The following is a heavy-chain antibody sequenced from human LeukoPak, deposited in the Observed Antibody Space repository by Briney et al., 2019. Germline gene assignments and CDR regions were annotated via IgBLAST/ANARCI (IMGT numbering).Heavy chain of an antibody. Sequence: PSETLSLTCTVSGGSISNYYWSWIRPPPGKGLGWVGGIYYSGSTYYNPSLKSRVTISVDTSKNQFSLKLSSVTAADTAVYYCARHGGYYYDSSGYRWFDPWGQGTLVTVSS. J-gene: IGHJ5*02. CDR2: IYYSGST. CDR1: GGSISNYY. D-gene: IGHD3-22*01. CDR3: ARHGGYYYDSSGYRWFDP. V-gene: IGHV4-39*01.